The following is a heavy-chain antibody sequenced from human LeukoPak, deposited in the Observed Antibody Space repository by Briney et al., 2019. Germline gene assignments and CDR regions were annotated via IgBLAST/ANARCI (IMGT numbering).Heavy chain of an antibody. CDR2: IYYSGST. CDR1: GGSISSYY. Sequence: SETLSLTCTVSGGSISSYYWSWIRQPPGKGLEWIGYIYYSGSTNYNPSLKSRVTISVDTSKNQFSLKLSSVTAVDTAVYYCARGSRTAVAGTYYYYGMDVWGQGTTVTVSS. D-gene: IGHD6-19*01. V-gene: IGHV4-59*01. J-gene: IGHJ6*02. CDR3: ARGSRTAVAGTYYYYGMDV.